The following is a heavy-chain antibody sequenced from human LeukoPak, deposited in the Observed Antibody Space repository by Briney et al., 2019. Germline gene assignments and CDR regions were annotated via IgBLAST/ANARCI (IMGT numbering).Heavy chain of an antibody. Sequence: GGSLRLSCAASGFTFSSYSMTWVRQAPGKGLEWVSSISSSSSYIYYADSVKGRFTISRDNAKNSVFVQMNGLRVEDTAVYYCVRAGGSSWSDFWGQGALVTVSS. CDR3: VRAGGSSWSDF. D-gene: IGHD6-13*01. J-gene: IGHJ4*02. CDR2: ISSSSSYI. V-gene: IGHV3-21*01. CDR1: GFTFSSYS.